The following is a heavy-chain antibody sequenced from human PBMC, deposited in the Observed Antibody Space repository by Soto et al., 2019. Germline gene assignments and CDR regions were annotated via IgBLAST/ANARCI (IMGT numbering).Heavy chain of an antibody. CDR3: AKDLRCSGGSCYSVAFDY. CDR2: ISGSGGST. Sequence: EVQLLESGGGLVQPGGSLRLSCAASGFTFSSYAMSWVRQAPGKGLEWVSAISGSGGSTYYADSVKGRFTISRDNSKNTLYLQMNSLRAEDTAVYYCAKDLRCSGGSCYSVAFDYWGQGTLVTVSS. J-gene: IGHJ4*02. CDR1: GFTFSSYA. D-gene: IGHD2-15*01. V-gene: IGHV3-23*01.